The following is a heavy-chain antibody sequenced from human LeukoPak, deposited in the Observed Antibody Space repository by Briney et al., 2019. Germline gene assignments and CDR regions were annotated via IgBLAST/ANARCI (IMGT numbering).Heavy chain of an antibody. D-gene: IGHD2-21*02. J-gene: IGHJ4*02. Sequence: SVTVSCKASGGTFSSYAISWVRQAPGQGLDWMGGIIPIFGTANYAQKFQGRVTITADESTSTAYMELSSLRSEDTAVYYSVIAVTSQPFDYWGQGTLVTVSS. CDR2: IIPIFGTA. V-gene: IGHV1-69*13. CDR3: VIAVTSQPFDY. CDR1: GGTFSSYA.